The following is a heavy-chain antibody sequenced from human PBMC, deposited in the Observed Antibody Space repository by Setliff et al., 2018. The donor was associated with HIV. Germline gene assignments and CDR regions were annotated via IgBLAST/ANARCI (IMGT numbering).Heavy chain of an antibody. CDR1: GASISSHY. CDR3: ARGVRGVIIDWYYFDY. Sequence: SETLSLTCTVSGASISSHYWAWIRQSPGKGLEWIGYIYYSGNTNYSPSLKSRVTISVHTSKNQFSLRLSSVTAADTAVYYCARGVRGVIIDWYYFDYWGQGTLVTVSS. V-gene: IGHV4-59*11. CDR2: IYYSGNT. D-gene: IGHD3-10*01. J-gene: IGHJ4*02.